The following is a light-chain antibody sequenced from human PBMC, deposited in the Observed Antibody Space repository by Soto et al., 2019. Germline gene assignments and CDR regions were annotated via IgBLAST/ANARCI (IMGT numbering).Light chain of an antibody. J-gene: IGKJ1*01. CDR2: KAS. CDR1: QSISSW. CDR3: QQYDNDLWT. V-gene: IGKV1-5*03. Sequence: DIQMTQSPSTLSASVGDRVIITCRASQSISSWLAWNQQKPGKAPNLLIYKASTLKSGVPSRFSGSGSATEVILTISSLQPDDFAIYYCQQYDNDLWTFGQGTKVEIK.